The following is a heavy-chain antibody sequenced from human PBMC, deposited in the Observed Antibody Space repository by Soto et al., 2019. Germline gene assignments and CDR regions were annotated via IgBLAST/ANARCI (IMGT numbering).Heavy chain of an antibody. CDR3: STRAYDTNGYYRFDP. Sequence: SETLSLTCAVYGGSFSGHSWTWIRQSPGNGLEWIGDINHSGRVNYSPSLKSRVTISLDTSKNQFSLTLSAVTAADTAMYYCSTRAYDTNGYYRFDPWGQGTLVTVSS. CDR1: GGSFSGHS. V-gene: IGHV4-34*01. D-gene: IGHD3-22*01. CDR2: INHSGRV. J-gene: IGHJ5*01.